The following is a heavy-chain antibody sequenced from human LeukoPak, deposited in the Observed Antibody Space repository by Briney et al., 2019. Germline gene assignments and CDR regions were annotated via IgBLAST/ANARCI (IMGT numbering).Heavy chain of an antibody. CDR3: ARNPGVGSSWYRLHY. CDR2: ISPSGTTM. J-gene: IGHJ4*02. V-gene: IGHV3-11*04. CDR1: GFKFSDSY. Sequence: GGSLRLSCVASGFKFSDSYMNWIRQAPGKGLEWISYISPSGTTMYYADSVKGRFTVSRDNSKSTLYLQMNSLRVDDTAVYYCARNPGVGSSWYRLHYWGQGTLVTVSS. D-gene: IGHD6-13*01.